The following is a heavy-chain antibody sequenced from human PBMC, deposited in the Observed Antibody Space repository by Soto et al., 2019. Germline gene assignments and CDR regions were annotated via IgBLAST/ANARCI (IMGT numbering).Heavy chain of an antibody. CDR1: GFTFGDYW. V-gene: IGHV3-74*01. Sequence: PGGSLRLSCAASGFTFGDYWMHWVRQAPGKGLERVSRMTSDGSTTNYADSVKGRFTVSRDNAKNTLYLQMNSLRAEDTAVYFCARAEVDYWGPGTLVTVSS. CDR3: ARAEVDY. J-gene: IGHJ4*02. CDR2: MTSDGSTT.